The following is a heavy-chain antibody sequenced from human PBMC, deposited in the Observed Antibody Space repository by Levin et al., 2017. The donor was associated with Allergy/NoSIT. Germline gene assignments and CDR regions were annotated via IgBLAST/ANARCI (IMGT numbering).Heavy chain of an antibody. CDR2: ISSSSTSYT. CDR3: TRIIDGLARAIDY. V-gene: IGHV3-11*03. J-gene: IGHJ4*02. Sequence: GESLKISCAASGFIFSDYYMSWIRQAPGKGLEWVSYISSSSTSYTNYADSVKGRFTISRDNAKNSLYLQMKSLRAEDTAAYYCTRIIDGLARAIDYWGQGTLVTVSS. CDR1: GFIFSDYY. D-gene: IGHD2/OR15-2a*01.